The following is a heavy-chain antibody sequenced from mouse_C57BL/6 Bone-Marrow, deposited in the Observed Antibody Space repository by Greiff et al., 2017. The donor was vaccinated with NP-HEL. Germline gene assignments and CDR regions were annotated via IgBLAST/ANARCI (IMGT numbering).Heavy chain of an antibody. CDR1: GYTFTSYW. Sequence: VQLQQPGAELVKPGASVKLSCKASGYTFTSYWMQWVKQRPGQGLEWIGEIDPSDSYTNYNQKFKGKATLAVDTSSSTAYMQLSSLTSEDSAVYYCARGVYYGNYVRYFDVWGTGTTVTVSS. D-gene: IGHD2-1*01. V-gene: IGHV1-50*01. J-gene: IGHJ1*03. CDR3: ARGVYYGNYVRYFDV. CDR2: IDPSDSYT.